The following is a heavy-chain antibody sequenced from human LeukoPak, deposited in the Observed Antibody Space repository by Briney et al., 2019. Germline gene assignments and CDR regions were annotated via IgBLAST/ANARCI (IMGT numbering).Heavy chain of an antibody. CDR3: ARQPVRYSSSWANWFDP. V-gene: IGHV5-51*01. CDR1: GYSFTSYW. Sequence: GESLKISFKGSGYSFTSYWIGWVRQMPGKGLEWMGIIYPGDSDTRYSPSFQGQVTISADKSISTAYLQWSSLKASDTAMYYCARQPVRYSSSWANWFDPWGQGTLVTVSS. CDR2: IYPGDSDT. J-gene: IGHJ5*02. D-gene: IGHD6-13*01.